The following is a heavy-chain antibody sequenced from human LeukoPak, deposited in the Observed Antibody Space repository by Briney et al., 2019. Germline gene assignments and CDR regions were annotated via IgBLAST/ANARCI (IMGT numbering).Heavy chain of an antibody. Sequence: GGSLRRSCAASGFTVCSNYMSWVRQAPGKGLEWVSVIYSGGSTYYADSVKGRFTISRDNSKNTLYLQMNSLRAEDTAVYYCARHDCSGGSCYYYYYYMDVWGKGTTVTVSS. J-gene: IGHJ6*03. CDR1: GFTVCSNY. CDR3: ARHDCSGGSCYYYYYYMDV. V-gene: IGHV3-66*02. CDR2: IYSGGST. D-gene: IGHD2-15*01.